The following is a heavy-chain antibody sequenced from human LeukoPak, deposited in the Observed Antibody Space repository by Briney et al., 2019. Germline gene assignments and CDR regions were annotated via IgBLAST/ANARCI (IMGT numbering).Heavy chain of an antibody. Sequence: KASETLSLTCTVSGGSISSGGYYWSWIRQHPGKGLEWIGYIYYSGSTNYNPSLKSRVTISVDTSKNQFSLKLSSVTAADTAVYYCARASGDTAMVTFAFDIWGQGTMVTVSS. V-gene: IGHV4-61*08. CDR1: GGSISSGGYY. J-gene: IGHJ3*02. D-gene: IGHD5-18*01. CDR3: ARASGDTAMVTFAFDI. CDR2: IYYSGST.